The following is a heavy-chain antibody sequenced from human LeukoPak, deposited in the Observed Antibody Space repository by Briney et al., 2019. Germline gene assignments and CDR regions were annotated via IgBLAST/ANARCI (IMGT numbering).Heavy chain of an antibody. D-gene: IGHD2-15*01. V-gene: IGHV3-48*03. CDR1: GFTFSSYE. Sequence: GGSLRLSCAASGFTFSSYEMNWVRQAPGKGLEWVSYISSSGSTTYYADSVKGRLTISRDNAKNSLFLQMNSLRAEDTAVYYCARVLRYCSGGNCYSGGLGYMDVWGKGTTVTISS. CDR3: ARVLRYCSGGNCYSGGLGYMDV. J-gene: IGHJ6*03. CDR2: ISSSGSTT.